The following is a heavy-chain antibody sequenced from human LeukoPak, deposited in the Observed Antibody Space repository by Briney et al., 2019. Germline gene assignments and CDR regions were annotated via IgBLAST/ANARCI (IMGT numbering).Heavy chain of an antibody. CDR1: GFTFSSYA. Sequence: PGGSLRLSCAASGFTFSSYAMSWVRQAPGKGLEWVSAISGSGGSTYYADSVKGRFTISRDNSKNTLYLQMNSLRAEDTAVYYCAKDLGYDFWSGPIDDWGQGTLVTVSS. D-gene: IGHD3-3*01. J-gene: IGHJ4*02. CDR3: AKDLGYDFWSGPIDD. CDR2: ISGSGGST. V-gene: IGHV3-23*01.